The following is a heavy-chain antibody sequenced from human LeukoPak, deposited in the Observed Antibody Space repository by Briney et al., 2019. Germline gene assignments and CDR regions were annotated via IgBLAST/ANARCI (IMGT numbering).Heavy chain of an antibody. CDR3: ARDPPPDCSSTSCYDY. CDR1: GFTVSSNY. D-gene: IGHD2-2*01. J-gene: IGHJ4*02. V-gene: IGHV3-66*01. Sequence: GGSLRLSCAASGFTVSSNYMSWVRQAPGKGLEWVSVIYSGGSTYYADSVKGRFTISRDNSKNTLYLQMNSLRAEDTAVYYCARDPPPDCSSTSCYDYWAREPWSPSPQ. CDR2: IYSGGST.